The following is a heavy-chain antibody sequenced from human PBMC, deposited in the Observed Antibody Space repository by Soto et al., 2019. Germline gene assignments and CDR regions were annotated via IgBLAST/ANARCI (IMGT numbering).Heavy chain of an antibody. CDR2: IKQDGSET. V-gene: IGHV3-7*01. CDR3: ARPLGWRDALHI. D-gene: IGHD6-19*01. J-gene: IGHJ3*02. Sequence: GGGLRLSCAASGITFSVYWMIWVRQAPGKGLEGVANIKQDGSETYYVHSVQRRFTISRDNAKNSLSLQMNSLRAEDTAVYYCARPLGWRDALHIRGQGTMVTVSS. CDR1: GITFSVYW.